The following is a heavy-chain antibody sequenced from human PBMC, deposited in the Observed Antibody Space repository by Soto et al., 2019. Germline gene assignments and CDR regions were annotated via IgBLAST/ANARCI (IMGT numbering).Heavy chain of an antibody. D-gene: IGHD6-19*01. CDR1: GGSISSSSYF. CDR2: IYYGGNT. J-gene: IGHJ4*02. Sequence: SETLSLTCTVSGGSISSSSYFWGWIRQPPGRGLEWVGSIYYGGNTYYNPSLKIRVTFSAVLSKNLFSLVLPSVTAADRVFYYCSTKIYGGGWSRNNGGQGPLVTVS. V-gene: IGHV4-39*01. CDR3: STKIYGGGWSRNN.